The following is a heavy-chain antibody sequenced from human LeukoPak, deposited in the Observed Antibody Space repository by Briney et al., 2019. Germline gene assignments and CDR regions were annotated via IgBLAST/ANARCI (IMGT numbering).Heavy chain of an antibody. J-gene: IGHJ3*02. CDR2: IYYSGST. V-gene: IGHV4-59*01. D-gene: IGHD3-22*01. Sequence: SETLSLTCTVSGGFISSYYWSWIRQPPGKGLEGIGYIYYSGSTNYNPSLKSRVTISVDTSKNQFSLRLSSVTAADTAVYYCARHAPPRWARNYYDSSGYYQGRSAFDIWGQGTMVTVSS. CDR3: ARHAPPRWARNYYDSSGYYQGRSAFDI. CDR1: GGFISSYY.